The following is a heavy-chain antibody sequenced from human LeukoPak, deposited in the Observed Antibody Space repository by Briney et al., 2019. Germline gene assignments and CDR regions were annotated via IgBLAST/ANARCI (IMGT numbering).Heavy chain of an antibody. CDR3: ARVGNSGGYYNPLDY. CDR1: GFTFSDHY. CDR2: TRDKANSYTT. Sequence: PGGSLRLSCAASGFTFSDHYMDWVRQAPGKGLEWVGRTRDKANSYTTEYAASVKDRFTMSRDDSKNSVYLQMNSLEIEDTAVYYCARVGNSGGYYNPLDYWGQGTLVTVSS. V-gene: IGHV3-72*01. J-gene: IGHJ4*02. D-gene: IGHD3-22*01.